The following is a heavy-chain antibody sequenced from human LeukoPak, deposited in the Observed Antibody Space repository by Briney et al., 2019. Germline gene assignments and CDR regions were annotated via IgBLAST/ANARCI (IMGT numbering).Heavy chain of an antibody. CDR1: RFTFSNYG. CDR3: ARRAGAYSHPYDY. CDR2: ISYDGSNK. V-gene: IGHV3-30*03. J-gene: IGHJ4*02. Sequence: GGSLRLSCAASRFTFSNYGIHWVRQAPGKGLEWVAVISYDGSNKNYADSVKGRFTISRDNSKNTLYLRMNSLRVEDTAVYFCARRAGAYSHPYDYWGQGTLVTVSS. D-gene: IGHD4/OR15-4a*01.